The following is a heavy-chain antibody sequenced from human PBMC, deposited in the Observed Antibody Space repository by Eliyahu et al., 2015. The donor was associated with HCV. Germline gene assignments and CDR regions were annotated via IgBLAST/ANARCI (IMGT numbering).Heavy chain of an antibody. CDR3: ANLAATSGGWFDP. D-gene: IGHD1-26*01. Sequence: QVQLQQWGAGLLKASETLSLTCAVYGVSFTDYHWSWIRXPPGKGLEWIGEINHGGGTSYSPXLKSRVXISVXXSKNQFSLNLNSVTAADTAVYYCANLAATSGGWFDPWGQGTLVTVSS. J-gene: IGHJ5*02. CDR1: GVSFTDYH. CDR2: INHGGGT. V-gene: IGHV4-34*01.